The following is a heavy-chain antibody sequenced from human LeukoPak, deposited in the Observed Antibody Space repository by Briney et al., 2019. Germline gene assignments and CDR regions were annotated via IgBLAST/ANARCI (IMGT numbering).Heavy chain of an antibody. CDR2: VHHSGTT. Sequence: KTSETLSLTCAVSGDSISYWWSWVRHPPGKGLEWIGEVHHSGTTNYSPSLKSRVTISVDKSKNQFSLKLSSVTAADTAVYFCAREFGWDAFDIWGQGTLVTVSS. CDR3: AREFGWDAFDI. CDR1: GDSISYW. J-gene: IGHJ3*02. V-gene: IGHV4-4*02. D-gene: IGHD3-10*01.